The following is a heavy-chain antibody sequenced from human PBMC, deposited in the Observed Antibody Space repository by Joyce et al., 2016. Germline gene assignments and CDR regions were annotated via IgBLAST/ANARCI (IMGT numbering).Heavy chain of an antibody. J-gene: IGHJ4*02. V-gene: IGHV3-23*01. CDR2: IISSDGST. Sequence: EEQLLESGGNLVQPGGSLRLACAASGFTFSSYAMTWVRQAPGKGLEWVSVIISSDGSTYYADTVKGRFTISRDNSKNTLYLQMNSLRADDTAVYYCAKNVGGGALASWGQGTLVTVSS. D-gene: IGHD3-16*01. CDR3: AKNVGGGALAS. CDR1: GFTFSSYA.